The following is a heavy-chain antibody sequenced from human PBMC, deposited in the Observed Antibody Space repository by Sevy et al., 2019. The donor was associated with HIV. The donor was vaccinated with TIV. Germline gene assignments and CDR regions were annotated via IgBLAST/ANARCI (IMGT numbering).Heavy chain of an antibody. CDR3: ARAPPVRSGDDSLNWFDP. CDR2: IHYNGNT. Sequence: SETLSLTCTVSGGPISSYHWSWIRQPPGKGLEYIGYIHYNGNTNYNPSLRSRVTISVDTSKNQFSLKLSSVTAADTAIYYCARAPPVRSGDDSLNWFDPWGQGTLVTVSS. D-gene: IGHD5-12*01. J-gene: IGHJ5*02. V-gene: IGHV4-59*01. CDR1: GGPISSYH.